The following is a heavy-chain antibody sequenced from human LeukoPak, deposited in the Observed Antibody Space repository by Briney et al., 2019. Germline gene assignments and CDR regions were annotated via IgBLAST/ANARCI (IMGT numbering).Heavy chain of an antibody. CDR2: IYYSGST. D-gene: IGHD6-6*01. CDR3: ARLDYSSSSELDY. Sequence: SETLSLNCTVSGGSISSSSYYWGWIRQPPGKGLEWIGSIYYSGSTYYNPSLKSRVTISVDTSKNQFSLKLSSVTAADTAVYYCARLDYSSSSELDYWGQGTLVTVSS. CDR1: GGSISSSSYY. J-gene: IGHJ4*02. V-gene: IGHV4-39*01.